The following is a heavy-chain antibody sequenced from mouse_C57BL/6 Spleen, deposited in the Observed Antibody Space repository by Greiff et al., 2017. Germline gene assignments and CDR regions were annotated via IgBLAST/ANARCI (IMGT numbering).Heavy chain of an antibody. CDR3: ARDPDYGSSPWFAY. D-gene: IGHD1-1*01. CDR2: ISDGGSYT. CDR1: GFTFSSYA. Sequence: EVMLVESGGGLVKPGGSLKLSCAASGFTFSSYAMSWVRQTPEKRLEWVATISDGGSYTYYPDNVKGRFTISRDNAKNNLYLQMSHLESEDTAMYYCARDPDYGSSPWFAYWGQGTLVTVSA. V-gene: IGHV5-4*01. J-gene: IGHJ3*01.